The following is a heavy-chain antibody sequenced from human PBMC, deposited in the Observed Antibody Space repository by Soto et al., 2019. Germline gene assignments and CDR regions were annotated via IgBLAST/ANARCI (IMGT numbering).Heavy chain of an antibody. J-gene: IGHJ4*02. Sequence: QVHLVQSGAEVKKPGASVKVSCEASGYTFITYGISWVRQAPGQGLEWMGWITPYNGKTNYAQKVQDRVTMTTDTPTGTAYLELRSLRSDDSAVYYCARDTSHYFDNWGQGTLVTVSS. CDR3: ARDTSHYFDN. CDR1: GYTFITYG. D-gene: IGHD2-2*01. V-gene: IGHV1-18*01. CDR2: ITPYNGKT.